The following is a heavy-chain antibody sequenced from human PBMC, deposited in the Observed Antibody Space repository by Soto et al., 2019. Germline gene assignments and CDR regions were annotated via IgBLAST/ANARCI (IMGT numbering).Heavy chain of an antibody. J-gene: IGHJ6*02. Sequence: EVQLLESGGGLVQPGGSLRLSCAASGFTFSSYAMSWVRQAPGKGLEWVSAISGSGGSTYYADSVKGRFTISRDNSKNTLYLQMNSLRAEDTAVYYCAKGYCSSTSCYIYYYGMDVWGQGTTVTVSS. CDR1: GFTFSSYA. D-gene: IGHD2-2*02. CDR3: AKGYCSSTSCYIYYYGMDV. V-gene: IGHV3-23*01. CDR2: ISGSGGST.